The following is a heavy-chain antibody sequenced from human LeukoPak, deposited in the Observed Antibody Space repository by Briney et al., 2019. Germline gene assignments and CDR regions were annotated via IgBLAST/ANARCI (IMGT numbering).Heavy chain of an antibody. CDR1: GGSFSGYY. CDR3: ARGRRYSSNGRGFDP. J-gene: IGHJ5*02. V-gene: IGHV4-34*01. D-gene: IGHD6-13*01. Sequence: SETLSLTCAVYGGSFSGYYWSWLRQPPGKGLEWIGEINHSGSTNYNPSLKSRVTISVDTSKNQFSLKLSSVTAADTAVYYCARGRRYSSNGRGFDPWGQGTLVTVSS. CDR2: INHSGST.